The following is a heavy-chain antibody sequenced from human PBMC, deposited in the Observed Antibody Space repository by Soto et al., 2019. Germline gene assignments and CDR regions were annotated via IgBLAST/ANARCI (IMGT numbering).Heavy chain of an antibody. CDR3: ERDRGRYALVY. J-gene: IGHJ4*02. Sequence: QVQLVQSGAEVKKPGASVKVSCKASGYTFTSYGISWVRQAPGQGLEWMGWISANNGNRNYAQKLQGRVTMTTDTPTSTADRKLGNQSSDDTAVYYRERDRGRYALVYWGQGTLVTVSS. V-gene: IGHV1-18*01. D-gene: IGHD3-16*01. CDR1: GYTFTSYG. CDR2: ISANNGNR.